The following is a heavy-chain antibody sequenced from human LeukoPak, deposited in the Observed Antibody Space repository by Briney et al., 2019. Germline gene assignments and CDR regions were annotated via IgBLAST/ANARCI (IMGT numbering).Heavy chain of an antibody. CDR2: ICSGGST. V-gene: IGHV3-53*01. CDR1: GFTVSSNY. Sequence: GGSLRLSCAASGFTVSSNYMSWVRQAQGKGLEWVSVICSGGSTYYADSVKGRFTISRDNSKNTLYLQMNSLRAEDTAVYYCARVSSGYGDYWGQGTLVTVSS. J-gene: IGHJ4*02. D-gene: IGHD3-22*01. CDR3: ARVSSGYGDY.